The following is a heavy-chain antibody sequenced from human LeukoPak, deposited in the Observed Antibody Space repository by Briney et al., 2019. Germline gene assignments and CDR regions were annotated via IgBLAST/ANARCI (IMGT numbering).Heavy chain of an antibody. J-gene: IGHJ4*02. CDR1: GGSISSYY. Sequence: PSETLSLTCTVSGGSISSYYWSWIRQPAGKGLEWIGRIYTSGSTNYNPSLKSRVTISVDTSTNQFSLKVNSLTTADTAVYYCAREGRGQQLTPIDYWGPGALVTVSS. D-gene: IGHD6-13*01. V-gene: IGHV4-4*07. CDR3: AREGRGQQLTPIDY. CDR2: IYTSGST.